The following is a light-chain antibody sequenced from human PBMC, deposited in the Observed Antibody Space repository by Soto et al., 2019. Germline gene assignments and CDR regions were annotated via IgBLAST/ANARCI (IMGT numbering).Light chain of an antibody. J-gene: IGLJ1*01. Sequence: QSALTQPASVSGSPGQPITISCTGTSSDVGGYDYVSWYQQHPGKAPKLLIYDVSNRPSGVSTRFSGSKSGNTASLTISGLQAEDEGDYYCTSYTARRLYVFGSGTKVTVL. CDR1: SSDVGGYDY. V-gene: IGLV2-14*03. CDR2: DVS. CDR3: TSYTARRLYV.